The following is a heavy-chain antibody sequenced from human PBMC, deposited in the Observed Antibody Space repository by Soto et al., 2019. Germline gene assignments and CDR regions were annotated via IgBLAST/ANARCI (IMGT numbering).Heavy chain of an antibody. J-gene: IGHJ3*02. Sequence: SETLSLTCTVSGGSISSRSYYWGWIRQPPGKGLEWIGSIYYSGSTYYNPSLKSRVTISVDTSKNQFSLKLSSVPAADTAVYYCARHAGITMVRGVIGAFDIWGQGTMVTVSS. CDR3: ARHAGITMVRGVIGAFDI. D-gene: IGHD3-10*01. V-gene: IGHV4-39*01. CDR2: IYYSGST. CDR1: GGSISSRSYY.